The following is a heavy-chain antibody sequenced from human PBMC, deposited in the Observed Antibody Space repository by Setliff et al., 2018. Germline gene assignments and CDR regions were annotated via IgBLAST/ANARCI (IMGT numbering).Heavy chain of an antibody. J-gene: IGHJ6*03. D-gene: IGHD3-10*01. CDR1: GDSLRNDY. CDR3: ARGRLSFGSYGSGNQWKYYYYMYV. V-gene: IGHV4-4*08. Sequence: SETLSLTCSVSGDSLRNDYWTWIRQPPGKGLEWIGNMHAGGNINYNPSLKSRVTLSLATSKSQFSLNLTSVTAADTAIYYCARGRLSFGSYGSGNQWKYYYYMYVCGKGTTVTVSS. CDR2: MHAGGNI.